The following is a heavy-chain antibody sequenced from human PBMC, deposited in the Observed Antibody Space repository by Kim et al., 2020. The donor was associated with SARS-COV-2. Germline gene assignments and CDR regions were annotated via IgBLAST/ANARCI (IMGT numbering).Heavy chain of an antibody. Sequence: GGSLRLSCAASGFTFTKYSMNWVRQAPGKGLEWVSSISSSSYIYSADSLKGRFTISRDNAENSLYLQMNSLRAEDTAVYYCARGVEMQFDPWGQGTLVTVSS. CDR1: GFTFTKYS. J-gene: IGHJ5*02. V-gene: IGHV3-21*01. CDR2: ISSSSYI. D-gene: IGHD2-21*01. CDR3: ARGVEMQFDP.